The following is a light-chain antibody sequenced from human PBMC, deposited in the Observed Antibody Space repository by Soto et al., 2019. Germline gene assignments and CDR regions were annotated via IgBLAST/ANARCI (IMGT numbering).Light chain of an antibody. CDR1: SGSVSTSNY. Sequence: QTVVTQEPSFSVSPGGTVTLTCGLTSGSVSTSNYPSWHQQTPGQAPRTLIYSTTTRSSGVPDRFSGSILGNRAALTITGDQADDESDYYCVLYMGRGISVFGGGTKLTVL. CDR3: VLYMGRGISV. J-gene: IGLJ2*01. CDR2: STT. V-gene: IGLV8-61*01.